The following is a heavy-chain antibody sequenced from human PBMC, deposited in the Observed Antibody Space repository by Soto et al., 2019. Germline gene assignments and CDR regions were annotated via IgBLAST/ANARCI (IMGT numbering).Heavy chain of an antibody. Sequence: ASVKVSCKASGYTFTSSGISWVRQAPGQGLEWMGWISGYNGNTNYAQNVQGRVTMTTDTSASTAYMELSSLRSEDTAVYYCARPSSIAARAYYYYGMDVWGQGTTVTVSS. J-gene: IGHJ6*02. D-gene: IGHD6-6*01. CDR1: GYTFTSSG. CDR3: ARPSSIAARAYYYYGMDV. V-gene: IGHV1-18*01. CDR2: ISGYNGNT.